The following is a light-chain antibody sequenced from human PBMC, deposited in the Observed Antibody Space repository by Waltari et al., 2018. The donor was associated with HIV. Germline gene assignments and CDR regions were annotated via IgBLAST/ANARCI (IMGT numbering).Light chain of an antibody. Sequence: DIQLTQSPSSLSASVGDRVTITCRVSQNVDTWLAWYQQRPGRAPKLLIYKASTLEYGVPARFSGSGSGTNFTLTINTLHPDDFATYYCQQYNSDFYTFGLGTRLDLK. CDR1: QNVDTW. V-gene: IGKV1-5*03. J-gene: IGKJ2*01. CDR3: QQYNSDFYT. CDR2: KAS.